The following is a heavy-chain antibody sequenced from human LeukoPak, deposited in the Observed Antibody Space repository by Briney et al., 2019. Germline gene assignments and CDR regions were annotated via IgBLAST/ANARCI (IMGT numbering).Heavy chain of an antibody. CDR3: VRVRHGDYFDP. V-gene: IGHV3-72*01. CDR1: GFTFSSYW. D-gene: IGHD4-17*01. Sequence: PGGSLRLSCAASGFTFSSYWMSWVRQAPGKGLQWVGRIRNKPHSYTTDYAASVKGRFTISRDDSKNSLFLQMNTLKTEDTAVYYCVRVRHGDYFDPWGLGTLVTVSS. CDR2: IRNKPHSYTT. J-gene: IGHJ4*02.